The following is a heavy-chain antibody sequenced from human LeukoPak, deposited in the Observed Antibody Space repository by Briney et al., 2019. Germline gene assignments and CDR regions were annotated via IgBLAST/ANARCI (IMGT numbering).Heavy chain of an antibody. CDR2: ISSSGSYI. J-gene: IGHJ5*02. Sequence: PGGSLRLSCAASGFTFSSYNMNWVRQAPGKGLEWVSFISSSGSYIYYADSVRGRFTISRDNAENSLYLQMNSLRAEDTAVYYCARGADCSSTSCYKGDWFDPWGQGTLVTVPS. CDR3: ARGADCSSTSCYKGDWFDP. V-gene: IGHV3-21*01. CDR1: GFTFSSYN. D-gene: IGHD2-2*02.